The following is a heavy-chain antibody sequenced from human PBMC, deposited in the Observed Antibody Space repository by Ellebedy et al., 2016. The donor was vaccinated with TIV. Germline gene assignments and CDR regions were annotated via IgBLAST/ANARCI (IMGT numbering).Heavy chain of an antibody. J-gene: IGHJ4*02. V-gene: IGHV3-23*01. CDR1: GFTFGSYA. CDR3: AKPFAQQTNSFDC. D-gene: IGHD6-13*01. Sequence: PGGSLRLSCAASGFTFGSYAMNWVRQAPGKGLEWVSTISGGGGNTFYPDSVKGRFTISRDNSKSTLYLQMNYLRAEDTAVYYCAKPFAQQTNSFDCWGRGTLVTVSS. CDR2: ISGGGGNT.